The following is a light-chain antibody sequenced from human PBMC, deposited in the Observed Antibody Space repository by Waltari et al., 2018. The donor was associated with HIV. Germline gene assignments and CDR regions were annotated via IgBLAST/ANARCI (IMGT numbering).Light chain of an antibody. V-gene: IGLV1-47*01. CDR2: RNN. CDR1: SSHIRSNS. CDR3: AAWDDSLSGLV. Sequence: QSVLTQPPSASGPPAQRVTSPCSGISSHIRSNSVYWYQQIPGTAPKLLISRNNQRPSGVPDRFSGSKSGTSASLAISGLRSEDETNYYCAAWDDSLSGLVFGGGTKLTVL. J-gene: IGLJ3*02.